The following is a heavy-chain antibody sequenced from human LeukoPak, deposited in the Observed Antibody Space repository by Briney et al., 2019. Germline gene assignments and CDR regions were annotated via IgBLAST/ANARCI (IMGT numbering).Heavy chain of an antibody. V-gene: IGHV3-30*02. Sequence: GGSLRLSCAASGFTFSSYGMHWVRQAPGKGLEWVAFIRYDGSNKYYADSVKGRFTISRDNSKNTLYLQMNSLRAEDTAVYYCAKGGLNYDSSGNFDYWGQGTLVTVSS. D-gene: IGHD3-22*01. CDR3: AKGGLNYDSSGNFDY. CDR2: IRYDGSNK. CDR1: GFTFSSYG. J-gene: IGHJ4*02.